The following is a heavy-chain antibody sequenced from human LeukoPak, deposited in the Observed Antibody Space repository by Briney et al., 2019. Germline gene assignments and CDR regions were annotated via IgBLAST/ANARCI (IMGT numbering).Heavy chain of an antibody. D-gene: IGHD5-18*01. CDR2: INAGNGNT. Sequence: ASVKVSCKASGYTFTSYAMHWVRQAPGQRLEWMGWINAGNGNTKYSQKFQGRVTITRDTSASTAYMELSSLRSEDTAVYYCARGTVYSYGYGFDYWGQGTLVTVSS. CDR1: GYTFTSYA. V-gene: IGHV1-3*01. CDR3: ARGTVYSYGYGFDY. J-gene: IGHJ4*02.